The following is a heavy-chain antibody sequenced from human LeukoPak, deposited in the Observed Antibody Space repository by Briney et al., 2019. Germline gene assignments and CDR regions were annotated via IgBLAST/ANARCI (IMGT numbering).Heavy chain of an antibody. CDR3: ARGYGSSWISGY. D-gene: IGHD6-13*01. J-gene: IGHJ4*02. CDR2: LTSSSTYI. CDR1: GFTFSSYS. V-gene: IGHV3-21*01. Sequence: PGGSLRLSCAASGFTFSSYSMNWVRQAPGKGLEWVSSLTSSSTYIYYADSVKGRFTISRDNAENSAFLQMNSLRAEDTAVYYCARGYGSSWISGYWGQGTLVTVSS.